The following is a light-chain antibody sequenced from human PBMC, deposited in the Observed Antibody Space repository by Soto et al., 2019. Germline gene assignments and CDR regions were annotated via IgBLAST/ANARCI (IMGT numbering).Light chain of an antibody. CDR1: QSVSSY. Sequence: EIVLTQSPATLSLSPGERATLSCRASQSVSSYLAWYQQKPGQAPRLLISGASSRATGIPDRFSGRGSGTDFTLTISTLEPEDFTVYSCLQYHNLWAFGQGTKVDIK. CDR2: GAS. V-gene: IGKV3-11*01. J-gene: IGKJ1*01. CDR3: LQYHNLWA.